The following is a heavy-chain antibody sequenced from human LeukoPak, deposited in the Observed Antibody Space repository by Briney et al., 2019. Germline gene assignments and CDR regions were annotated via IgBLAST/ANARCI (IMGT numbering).Heavy chain of an antibody. Sequence: PGGSLRLSCAASGFTFSSYAMSWVRQAPGKGLEWVSAISGSGGSTYYADSVKGRFTISRDNSKNTLYLQMNSLRAEDTAVHYCAKYYYDNRIAFDIWGQGTMVTVSS. D-gene: IGHD3-22*01. J-gene: IGHJ3*02. V-gene: IGHV3-23*01. CDR2: ISGSGGST. CDR1: GFTFSSYA. CDR3: AKYYYDNRIAFDI.